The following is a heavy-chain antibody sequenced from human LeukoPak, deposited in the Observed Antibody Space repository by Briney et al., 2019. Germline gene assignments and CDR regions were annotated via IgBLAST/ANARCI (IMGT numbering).Heavy chain of an antibody. V-gene: IGHV1-3*02. D-gene: IGHD2-15*01. J-gene: IGHJ6*03. CDR3: ARGRGTSGSNRDFYYYYYMDV. CDR1: RYIFTDYA. Sequence: SVKDSCKASRYIFTDYAIHWLRQAPAQRRDWMGWRNGCNGNTKYSQKFQGRITLIRDTSAATAYMELSSLRHDDLAVYYCARGRGTSGSNRDFYYYYYMDVWGKGTTVTVSS. CDR2: RNGCNGNT.